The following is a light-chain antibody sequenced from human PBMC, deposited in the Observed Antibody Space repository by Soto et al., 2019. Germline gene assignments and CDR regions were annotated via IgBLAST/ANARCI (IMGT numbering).Light chain of an antibody. J-gene: IGKJ2*01. Sequence: DIQMTQSPSTLPASVGDRVTITCRASQSISSWLAWYQQKPGKAPKLLIYDASSLESGVPSRFSGSGSGTEFTLTISSLQPDDFATYYCQQYNSYSGYTFGQGTKLEIK. CDR1: QSISSW. V-gene: IGKV1-5*01. CDR3: QQYNSYSGYT. CDR2: DAS.